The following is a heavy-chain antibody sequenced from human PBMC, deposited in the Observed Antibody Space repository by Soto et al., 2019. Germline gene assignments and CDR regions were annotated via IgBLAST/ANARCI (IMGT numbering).Heavy chain of an antibody. D-gene: IGHD5-18*01. CDR3: ARGDAAMAGFNAVYYYGMDV. V-gene: IGHV1-69*01. J-gene: IGHJ6*02. CDR1: GGTFSSYA. Sequence: QVPLVQSGAEVKKPGSSVKVSCKASGGTFSSYAISWVRQAPGQGLEWMGGIIPSFGTANYAQKFQGRVTITADESTSTAYMELSSLRSEDTAVYYCARGDAAMAGFNAVYYYGMDVWGRGTAVTFSS. CDR2: IIPSFGTA.